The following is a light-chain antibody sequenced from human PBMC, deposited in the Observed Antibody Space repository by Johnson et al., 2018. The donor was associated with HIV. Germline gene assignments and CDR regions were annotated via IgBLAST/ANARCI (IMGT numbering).Light chain of an antibody. CDR1: SSNIGNNY. J-gene: IGLJ1*01. V-gene: IGLV1-51*01. Sequence: QAVLTQPPSVSAAPGQKVTISCSGSSSNIGNNYVSWYQQLPGTAPKLLIYDNNKRPSGIPDRFSGSKSGKSATLGITGLQTGDQAAYYRGTWDSSLSAVYVFGTGTKVTSL. CDR3: GTWDSSLSAVYV. CDR2: DNN.